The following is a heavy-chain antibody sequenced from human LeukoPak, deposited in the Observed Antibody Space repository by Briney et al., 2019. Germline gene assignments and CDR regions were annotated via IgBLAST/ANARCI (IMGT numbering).Heavy chain of an antibody. CDR1: GFTFSSYA. V-gene: IGHV3-23*01. D-gene: IGHD6-6*01. CDR3: AKDYEYSRSSPFDY. Sequence: GGSLRLSCAASGFTFSSYAMSWVRQAPGNGLEWVSAISGSGGSTYYADSVKGRFTISRDNSKNTLYLQMNGLRAEDTAVYYCAKDYEYSRSSPFDYWGQGTLVTVSS. J-gene: IGHJ4*02. CDR2: ISGSGGST.